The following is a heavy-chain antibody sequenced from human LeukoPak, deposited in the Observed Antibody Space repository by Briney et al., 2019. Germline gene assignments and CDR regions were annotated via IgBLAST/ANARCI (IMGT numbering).Heavy chain of an antibody. Sequence: SETLSLTCTVSGGSISSSSYYWGWIRQPPGKGLEWIGSIYYSGSTYYNPSLKSRVTISVDTSKNQFSLKLSSVTAADTAVYYCARVAYYYDSSGYQDYWGQGTLVTVSS. V-gene: IGHV4-39*07. D-gene: IGHD3-22*01. CDR1: GGSISSSSYY. CDR3: ARVAYYYDSSGYQDY. CDR2: IYYSGST. J-gene: IGHJ4*02.